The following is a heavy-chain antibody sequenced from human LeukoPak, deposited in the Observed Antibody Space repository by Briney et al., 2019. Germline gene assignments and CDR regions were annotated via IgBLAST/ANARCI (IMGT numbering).Heavy chain of an antibody. J-gene: IGHJ4*02. V-gene: IGHV1-69*13. CDR3: ARNTETAIPLPYYFDY. D-gene: IGHD2-21*02. CDR2: IIPIFGTA. CDR1: GGTFSSYA. Sequence: SVKVSCKASGGTFSSYAISWVRQAPGQGLEWMGGIIPIFGTANYAQKFQGRVTITADESTSTAYMELSSLRSEDTAVYYCARNTETAIPLPYYFDYWGQGTLVTVSS.